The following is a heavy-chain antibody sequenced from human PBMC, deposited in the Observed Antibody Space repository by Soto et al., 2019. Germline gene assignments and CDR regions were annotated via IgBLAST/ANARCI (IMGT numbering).Heavy chain of an antibody. J-gene: IGHJ6*02. Sequence: PSETLSHSCAVYGGSSGDHDGRWILKHPGKGLEGIGEIYHRGSTNYNPSLKSRVTISVHKSKNQFSLKLSSVTAADTAVYYCASGWDYFVSGSYPVGNYGMDVWGQGTTVTVSS. CDR2: IYHRGST. CDR1: GGSSGDHD. CDR3: ASGWDYFVSGSYPVGNYGMDV. V-gene: IGHV4-34*01. D-gene: IGHD3-10*01.